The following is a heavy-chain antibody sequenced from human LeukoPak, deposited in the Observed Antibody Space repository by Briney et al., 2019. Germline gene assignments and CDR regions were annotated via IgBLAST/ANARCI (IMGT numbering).Heavy chain of an antibody. Sequence: PGGSLRLSCLASGFTFTTYGIHWVRQAPGKGLEWVTFIGHDGGNEQYAASVRDRLTISRDQSKNTVYLQMNSLSPEDTAVYYCASVVVPAATVTPDGFDYWGRGTLVTVSS. CDR1: GFTFTTYG. CDR3: ASVVVPAATVTPDGFDY. CDR2: IGHDGGNE. J-gene: IGHJ4*02. V-gene: IGHV3-30*02. D-gene: IGHD2-2*01.